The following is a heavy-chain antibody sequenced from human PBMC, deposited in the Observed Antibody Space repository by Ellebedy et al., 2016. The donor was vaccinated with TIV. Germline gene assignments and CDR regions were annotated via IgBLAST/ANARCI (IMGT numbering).Heavy chain of an antibody. D-gene: IGHD6-6*01. CDR2: ISYDGSNK. CDR1: GFSFSGSA. J-gene: IGHJ3*02. CDR3: ARDCFRRSSSDDAFDI. Sequence: GESLKISCASSGFSFSGSAMHWVRQAPGKGLEWVAVISYDGSNKYYADSVKGRFTISRDNSKNTLYLQMNSLRAEDTAVYYCARDCFRRSSSDDAFDIWGQGTMVTVSS. V-gene: IGHV3-30-3*01.